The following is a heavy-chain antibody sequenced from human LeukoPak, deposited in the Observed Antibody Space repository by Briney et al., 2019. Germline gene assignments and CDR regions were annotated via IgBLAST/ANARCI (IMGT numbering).Heavy chain of an antibody. CDR3: ARRLGARFDY. D-gene: IGHD1-26*01. CDR2: IFYSGST. Sequence: PSETLSLTCTVSGGSISSSSYYWGWIRQPPGKGLEWIGSIFYSGSTYYNPSLKSRVTISVDTSKNQFSLKLSSVTAADTAMYYCARRLGARFDYWGQGTLVTVSS. J-gene: IGHJ4*02. CDR1: GGSISSSSYY. V-gene: IGHV4-39*01.